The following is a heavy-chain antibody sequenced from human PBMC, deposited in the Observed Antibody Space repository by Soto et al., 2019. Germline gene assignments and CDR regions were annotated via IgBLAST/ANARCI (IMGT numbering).Heavy chain of an antibody. Sequence: EVQLVESGGGLVKPGGSLRLSCTASGFNFSDYNMNWVRQAPGKGLEWVSSISGSNNHIFHADSVKGRFTISRDNAKKSLYLQMNSLRAEDTAVYYCAKDRGRGSPVSGGMDVWGQGTTVTVSS. CDR1: GFNFSDYN. V-gene: IGHV3-21*01. CDR2: ISGSNNHI. D-gene: IGHD2-15*01. CDR3: AKDRGRGSPVSGGMDV. J-gene: IGHJ6*02.